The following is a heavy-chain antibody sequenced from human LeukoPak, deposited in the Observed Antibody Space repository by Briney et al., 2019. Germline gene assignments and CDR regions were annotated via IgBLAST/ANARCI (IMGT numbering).Heavy chain of an antibody. Sequence: ASVKVSCKASGYTFTGYYMHWVRQAPGQGLEWMGWINPNSGGTNYAQKFQGRVTMTRDTSISTAYMELSSLRSEDTAVYYCATGYYFGSGSYDSWGQGTLVTVSS. CDR3: ATGYYFGSGSYDS. V-gene: IGHV1-2*02. CDR1: GYTFTGYY. CDR2: INPNSGGT. D-gene: IGHD3-10*01. J-gene: IGHJ5*02.